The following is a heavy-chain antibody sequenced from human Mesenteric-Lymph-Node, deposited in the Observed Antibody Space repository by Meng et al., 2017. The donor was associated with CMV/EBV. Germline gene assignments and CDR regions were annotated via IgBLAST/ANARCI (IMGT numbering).Heavy chain of an antibody. CDR2: INHSGVP. J-gene: IGHJ4*02. CDR1: GGSFSGYY. Sequence: QVQLQQWGAGLLKPSETLSLTCAVYGGSFSGYYWSWIRQPPGKGLEWIGEINHSGVPNYNPSLKRRVTISLDRSKNQFSLKLSSVTAEDTAVYYCARESDIPVNNYWGQGTLVTVSS. CDR3: ARESDIPVNNY. D-gene: IGHD2-15*01. V-gene: IGHV4-34*01.